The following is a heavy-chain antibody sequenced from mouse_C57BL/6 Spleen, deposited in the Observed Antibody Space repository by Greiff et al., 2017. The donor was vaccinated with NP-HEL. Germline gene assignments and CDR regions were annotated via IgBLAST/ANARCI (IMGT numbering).Heavy chain of an antibody. CDR3: AKEGVPGVFDY. V-gene: IGHV1-64*01. Sequence: VQLQQSGAELVKPGASVKLSCKASGYTFTSYWMHWVKQRPGQGLEWIGMIHPNSGSTNYNEKFKSKATLTVDKSSSTAYMQLSSLTSEDSAVYYCAKEGVPGVFDYWGQGTTLTVSS. D-gene: IGHD2-14*01. CDR1: GYTFTSYW. CDR2: IHPNSGST. J-gene: IGHJ2*01.